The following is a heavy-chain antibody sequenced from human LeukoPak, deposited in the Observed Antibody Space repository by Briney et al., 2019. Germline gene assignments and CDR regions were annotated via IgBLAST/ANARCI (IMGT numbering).Heavy chain of an antibody. V-gene: IGHV1-2*04. D-gene: IGHD5-12*01. CDR2: INPNSGGT. CDR1: GYTFTGYY. Sequence: ASVKVSCKASGYTFTGYYMHWVRQAPGQGLEWMGWINPNSGGTNYAQKFQGWVTMTRDTSISTAYMELSRLRSDDTAVYYCARDRGPLVAPIAYYYYYGMDVWGQGTTVTVSS. CDR3: ARDRGPLVAPIAYYYYYGMDV. J-gene: IGHJ6*02.